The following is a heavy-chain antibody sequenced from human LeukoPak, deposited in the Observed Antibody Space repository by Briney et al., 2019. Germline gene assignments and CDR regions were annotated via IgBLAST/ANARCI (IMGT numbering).Heavy chain of an antibody. CDR1: GFTFSSYG. J-gene: IGHJ4*02. D-gene: IGHD4-17*01. CDR2: IWYDGSNK. Sequence: GRSLRLSCAASGFTFSSYGMHWVRQAPGKGLEWVVVIWYDGSNKYYADSVKGRFTISRDNSKNTLYLQMNSLRAEDTAVYYCARDDYGTTDYWGQGTLVTVSS. CDR3: ARDDYGTTDY. V-gene: IGHV3-33*01.